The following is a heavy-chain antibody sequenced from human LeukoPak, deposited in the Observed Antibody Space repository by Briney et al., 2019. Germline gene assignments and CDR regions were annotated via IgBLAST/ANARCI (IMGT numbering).Heavy chain of an antibody. CDR3: ARPGGQPDYYYGMDV. CDR1: GGSLSSSSYY. Sequence: SETLSLTCTVSGGSLSSSSYYWGWIRQPPGKGLEWIGSIYYSGSTYYNPSLKSRVTISVDTSKNQFSLKLSSVTAADTAVYYCARPGGQPDYYYGMDVWGQGTTVTVSS. V-gene: IGHV4-39*07. CDR2: IYYSGST. D-gene: IGHD4-23*01. J-gene: IGHJ6*02.